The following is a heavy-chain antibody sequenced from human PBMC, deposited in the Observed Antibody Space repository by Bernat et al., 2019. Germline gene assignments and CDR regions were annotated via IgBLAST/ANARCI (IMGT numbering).Heavy chain of an antibody. D-gene: IGHD1-14*01. CDR2: MWYDGSNK. CDR3: ARTTATDWFFDL. V-gene: IGHV3-33*01. Sequence: QVQLVESGGGVVQPGRSLRLSCAASGFTFSSHVVHLVRQAPGKGLEWVAVMWYDGSNKYYGDPVKGRFTISRDTSTNTLYLEMNSLRVEDTAVYYCARTTATDWFFDLWGRGTLVTVSS. CDR1: GFTFSSHV. J-gene: IGHJ2*01.